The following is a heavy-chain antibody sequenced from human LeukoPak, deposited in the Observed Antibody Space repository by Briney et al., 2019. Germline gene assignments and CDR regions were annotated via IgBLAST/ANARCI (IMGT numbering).Heavy chain of an antibody. Sequence: SDPLSLTCTVSDGSVTNYDWSWVREPPGKGLEFIGHVLHSGTANCPPSLRSQVSISIDTSQMHFFMKLKSVTAADTAVYYCATEAMVRRVPRGGARFDYWGQGTLVTVSS. D-gene: IGHD3-10*01. CDR1: DGSVTNYD. CDR2: VLHSGTA. CDR3: ATEAMVRRVPRGGARFDY. J-gene: IGHJ4*02. V-gene: IGHV4-4*09.